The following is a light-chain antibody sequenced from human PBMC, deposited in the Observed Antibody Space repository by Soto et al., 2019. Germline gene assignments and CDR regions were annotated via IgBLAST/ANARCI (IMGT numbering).Light chain of an antibody. CDR2: AAS. CDR3: HQYDNTPQT. Sequence: EIVLMQSPGTLSLSPGERATLFCRASQSMKRRYLAWYQQKPGQAPRVLIYAASNRATGIPERFSGSGSGTDFSLTISRLEPEDFAVYYCHQYDNTPQTFGQGTKVEIK. V-gene: IGKV3-20*01. J-gene: IGKJ2*01. CDR1: QSMKRRY.